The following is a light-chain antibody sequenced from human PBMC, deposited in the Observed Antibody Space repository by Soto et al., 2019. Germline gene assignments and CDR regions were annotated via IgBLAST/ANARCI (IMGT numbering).Light chain of an antibody. CDR1: QSVSSSY. V-gene: IGKV3-20*01. J-gene: IGKJ2*01. CDR2: DAS. Sequence: EIVLTQSPGTLSLSPGERATLSCRASQSVSSSYLAWYQQKPGQAPRLLIYDASSRATGIPDRFSGSGSGTILTLTMSRLEPEDFAVYYWQQYGSSPGTFGQGTKLEIK. CDR3: QQYGSSPGT.